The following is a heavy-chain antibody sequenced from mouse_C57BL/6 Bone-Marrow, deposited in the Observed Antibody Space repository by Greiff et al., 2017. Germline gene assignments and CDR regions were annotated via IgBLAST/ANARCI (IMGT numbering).Heavy chain of an antibody. D-gene: IGHD2-4*01. Sequence: VQLQQSGPELVKPGASVKISCKASGYTFTDYYMNWVKQSHGKSLEWIGDINPNNGGTSYNQKFKGKATLTVDKSSSTAYMELRSLTSEDSAVXYCARRDYDYDDFDYWGQGTTLTVSS. J-gene: IGHJ2*01. CDR1: GYTFTDYY. V-gene: IGHV1-26*01. CDR2: INPNNGGT. CDR3: ARRDYDYDDFDY.